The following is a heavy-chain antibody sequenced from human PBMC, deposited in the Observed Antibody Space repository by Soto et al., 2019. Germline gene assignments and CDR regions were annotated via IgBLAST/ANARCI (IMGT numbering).Heavy chain of an antibody. D-gene: IGHD1-26*01. J-gene: IGHJ3*02. CDR1: GGSISSSSYY. V-gene: IGHV4-39*01. CDR2: IYYSGST. CDR3: ARLMTGGRYYSPDALEI. Sequence: QLQLQESGPGLVKPSETLSLTCTVSGGSISSSSYYWGWIRQPPGKGLEWIGSIYYSGSTYYNPSLKSGVTLSVDTPKSPFSLKLSSVTAAHTAVYYCARLMTGGRYYSPDALEIWGPRALFTVSS.